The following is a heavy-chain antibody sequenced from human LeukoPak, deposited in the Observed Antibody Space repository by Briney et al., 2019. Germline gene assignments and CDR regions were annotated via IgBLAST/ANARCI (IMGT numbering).Heavy chain of an antibody. CDR3: ARDKAHSYGRYFDP. V-gene: IGHV4-59*01. J-gene: IGHJ5*02. CDR1: GGSIGTYY. Sequence: SETLSLTCSVSGGSIGTYYWNWIRQTPGKGLEWIGHISYGNTEYNPSLKSRVTISVDTSKNQFSLKLTSVTAADTAVYYCARDKAHSYGRYFDPWGQGALVTVSS. CDR2: ISYGNT. D-gene: IGHD5-18*01.